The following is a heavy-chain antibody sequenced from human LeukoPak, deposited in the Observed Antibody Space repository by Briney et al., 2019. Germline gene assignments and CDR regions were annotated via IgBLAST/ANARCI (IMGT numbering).Heavy chain of an antibody. J-gene: IGHJ3*02. V-gene: IGHV1-69*11. CDR2: ITPILGQT. CDR1: GGTFSIYA. Sequence: SVKVSCKASGGTFSIYAMSWVRQAPGQGLEWMGRITPILGQTNYAQKFQGRVTIAADESTSTAYMELSSLRSEDTAVYYCATRTYHYDSSGSAFDIWGQGTMVTVSS. D-gene: IGHD3-22*01. CDR3: ATRTYHYDSSGSAFDI.